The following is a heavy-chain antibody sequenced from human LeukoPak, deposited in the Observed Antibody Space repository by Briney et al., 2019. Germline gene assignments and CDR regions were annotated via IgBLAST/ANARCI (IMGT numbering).Heavy chain of an antibody. Sequence: GGSLRLSCAASGFTFSIYTMNWVRQAPGKGLEWVSAISGSGGSTYYADSVKGRFTISRDNSKNTLYLQMNSLRAEDTAVYYCAKPRPSYSSSWYDHWGQGTLVTVSS. J-gene: IGHJ5*02. CDR3: AKPRPSYSSSWYDH. CDR2: ISGSGGST. D-gene: IGHD6-13*01. V-gene: IGHV3-23*01. CDR1: GFTFSIYT.